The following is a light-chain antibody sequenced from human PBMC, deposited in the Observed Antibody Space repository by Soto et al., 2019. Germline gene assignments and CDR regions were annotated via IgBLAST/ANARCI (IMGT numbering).Light chain of an antibody. J-gene: IGLJ2*01. CDR3: ETWDSNTRV. CDR2: LEGSGSH. Sequence: QSVLTQSSSASASLGSSVKLTCTLSSGHSSYIIAWHQQQPGKAPGYLMKLEGSGSHNKGSGVPDRFSGSSSGADRYLTISNLQSEDKADYSCETWDSNTRVFGGGTKLTVL. CDR1: SGHSSYI. V-gene: IGLV4-60*03.